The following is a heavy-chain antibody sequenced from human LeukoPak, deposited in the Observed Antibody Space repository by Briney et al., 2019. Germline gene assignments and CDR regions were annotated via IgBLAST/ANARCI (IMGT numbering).Heavy chain of an antibody. V-gene: IGHV1-2*02. D-gene: IGHD6-19*01. CDR3: ARDAYRSGWYGGWFDP. CDR1: GYTFTGYY. Sequence: ASVKVSCKASGYTFTGYYMHWVRQAPGQGLEWMGWINPNSGGTNYAQKFQGRVTMTRDTSISTAYMELSRLRSDDTAVYYCARDAYRSGWYGGWFDPWGQGTLVTVSS. J-gene: IGHJ5*02. CDR2: INPNSGGT.